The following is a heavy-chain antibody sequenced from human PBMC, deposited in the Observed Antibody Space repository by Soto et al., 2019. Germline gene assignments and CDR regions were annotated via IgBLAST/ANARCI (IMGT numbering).Heavy chain of an antibody. V-gene: IGHV3-21*01. D-gene: IGHD2-15*01. J-gene: IGHJ4*02. CDR3: ASSRGYCSRGSCYPW. CDR1: GFTFSSYS. CDR2: ISSSSSYI. Sequence: EVQLVESGGGLVKPGGSLRLSCAASGFTFSSYSMNWVRQAPGKGLEWVSSISSSSSYIYYADSVKGRFTISRDNAKNSLYLQMNSLRAEDTAVYYCASSRGYCSRGSCYPWWGQGTLVTVSS.